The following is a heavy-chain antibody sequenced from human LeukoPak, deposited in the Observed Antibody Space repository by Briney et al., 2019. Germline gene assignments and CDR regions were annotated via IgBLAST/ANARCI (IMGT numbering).Heavy chain of an antibody. J-gene: IGHJ6*02. CDR1: GGSISSYD. D-gene: IGHD4-17*01. Sequence: SETLSLTCTVSGGSISSYDWSWVRQPAGKGLEWIGRIYTSGSTNYNPSLKSRVTMSVDTSKNQFSLKLSSVTAADTAVYYCARDLGYGDIYYYGMDVWGQGTTVTVSS. CDR3: ARDLGYGDIYYYGMDV. V-gene: IGHV4-4*07. CDR2: IYTSGST.